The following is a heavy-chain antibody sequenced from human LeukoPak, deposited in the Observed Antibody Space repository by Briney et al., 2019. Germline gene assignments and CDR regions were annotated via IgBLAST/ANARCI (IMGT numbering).Heavy chain of an antibody. CDR2: IKQDGSEK. CDR3: AREVVIFGSDYFDY. CDR1: GFTFSSYW. V-gene: IGHV3-7*01. J-gene: IGHJ4*02. Sequence: PGGSLRLSCAASGFTFSSYWMSWVRQAPGKGLEWVANIKQDGSEKYYVDSVKGRFTISRDNAKNSLYLQMNSLRAEDTAVYYCAREVVIFGSDYFDYWGQGTLVTVSS. D-gene: IGHD2-21*01.